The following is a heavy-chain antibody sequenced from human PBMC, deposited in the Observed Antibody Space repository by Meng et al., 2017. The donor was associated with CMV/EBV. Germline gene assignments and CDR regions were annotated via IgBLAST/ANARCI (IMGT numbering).Heavy chain of an antibody. CDR1: FTFSSYA. CDR3: ARDGGAQYGDIPYYFDY. Sequence: FTFSSYAMHWVRQAPGKGLEWVAVISYDRSNKYYADSMKGRFTISRDNSKNTLYLQMNSLRAEDTAVYYCARDGGAQYGDIPYYFDYWGQGTLVTVSS. D-gene: IGHD4-17*01. J-gene: IGHJ4*02. CDR2: ISYDRSNK. V-gene: IGHV3-30-3*01.